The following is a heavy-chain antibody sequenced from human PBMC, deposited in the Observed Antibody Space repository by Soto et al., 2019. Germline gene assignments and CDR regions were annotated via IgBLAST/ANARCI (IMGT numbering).Heavy chain of an antibody. Sequence: EVQLVESGGGLVKPGGSLRLSCAASGFTFSNAWMNWVRQAPGKGLEWVGRIKSKTDGGTTDYAAPVKGRFTISRDDSXNTLYLQMNSLKTEDTAVYYCTTAPGWSPAEYFQHWGQGTLVTVSS. CDR3: TTAPGWSPAEYFQH. V-gene: IGHV3-15*07. D-gene: IGHD6-19*01. J-gene: IGHJ1*01. CDR1: GFTFSNAW. CDR2: IKSKTDGGTT.